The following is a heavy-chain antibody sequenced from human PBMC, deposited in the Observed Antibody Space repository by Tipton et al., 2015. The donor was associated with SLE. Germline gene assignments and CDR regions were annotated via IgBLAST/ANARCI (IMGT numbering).Heavy chain of an antibody. V-gene: IGHV4-59*11. Sequence: TLSLTCTVSGGSISSHYWSWIRQPPGKGLEWIGYIYYSGSTNYNPSLKSRVTISVDTSKNQFSLKLSSVTAADTAVYYCARSAGYSSSWAHSDYWGQGTLLTVSS. D-gene: IGHD6-13*01. CDR2: IYYSGST. CDR1: GGSISSHY. J-gene: IGHJ4*02. CDR3: ARSAGYSSSWAHSDY.